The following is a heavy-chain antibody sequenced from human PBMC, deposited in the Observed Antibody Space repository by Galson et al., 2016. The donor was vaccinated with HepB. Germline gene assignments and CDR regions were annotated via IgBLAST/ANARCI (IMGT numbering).Heavy chain of an antibody. J-gene: IGHJ4*02. CDR3: ARDEAKIPRVLKF. Sequence: SETLSLTCTVSGGSISSYYWSWIRQSPGKGLEWIGHFYYSGTTDYNPSLKSRVTISADTSKNHFPLRLSPVTAADTAIYYCARDEAKIPRVLKFWGQGSLVIVSS. V-gene: IGHV4-59*12. D-gene: IGHD2-2*02. CDR1: GGSISSYY. CDR2: FYYSGTT.